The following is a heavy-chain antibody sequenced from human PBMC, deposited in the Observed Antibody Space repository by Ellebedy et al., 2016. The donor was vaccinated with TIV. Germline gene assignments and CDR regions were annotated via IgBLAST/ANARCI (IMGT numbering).Heavy chain of an antibody. CDR1: GGSTSTYY. Sequence: MPSETLSLTCTVSGGSTSTYYWTWIRQPPGKGLEWIGNVYYSGSPNYNPSLKSRVTISLDTSKKQFSLKLDSVTAAATAVYYCARGFLSKWLDPWGRGILVTVAS. CDR2: VYYSGSP. J-gene: IGHJ5*02. CDR3: ARGFLSKWLDP. V-gene: IGHV4-59*01.